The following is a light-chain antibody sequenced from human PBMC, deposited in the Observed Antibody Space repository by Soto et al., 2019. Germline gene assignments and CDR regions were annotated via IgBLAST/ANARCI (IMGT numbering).Light chain of an antibody. CDR2: GNS. CDR3: QSYDSSLSGYVV. V-gene: IGLV1-40*01. Sequence: QSVLTQPPSVSVAPGQRVTISCTGSSSNIGAGYDVHWYQQLPGTAPKLLIYGNSNRTSGVPDRFSGSKSGTSASLAITGLQAEDEADYYCQSYDSSLSGYVVFGGGTKLTVL. J-gene: IGLJ2*01. CDR1: SSNIGAGYD.